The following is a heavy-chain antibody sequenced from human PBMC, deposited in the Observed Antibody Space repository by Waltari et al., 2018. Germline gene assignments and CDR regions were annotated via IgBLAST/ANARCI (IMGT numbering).Heavy chain of an antibody. CDR1: GGSFSGYY. J-gene: IGHJ3*02. D-gene: IGHD6-6*01. CDR3: ARWGGNCSSPPNRDGSFDI. CDR2: INHSGSS. Sequence: QVQLQQWGAGLLKPSETLSLTCAVYGGSFSGYYWSWIRQPPGKGLEWMGEINHSGSSNYNPSLMSRVTISVDTSKNQFSLKLSSGTAADTALYYCARWGGNCSSPPNRDGSFDIWGQGTMVTVSS. V-gene: IGHV4-34*01.